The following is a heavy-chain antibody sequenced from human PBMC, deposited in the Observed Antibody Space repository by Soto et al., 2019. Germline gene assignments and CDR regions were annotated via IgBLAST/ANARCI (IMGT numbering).Heavy chain of an antibody. Sequence: QVQLVESGGGVVQPGRSLRLSCAASGFTFSSYTMHWVRQAPGKGLEWVVVISYDGSNKYYADSVKGRFTISRDNSKNTLYLQMNRLRTEDTAVYYCARKGFIPFDYWGQGTLVTVSS. CDR2: ISYDGSNK. CDR1: GFTFSSYT. CDR3: ARKGFIPFDY. J-gene: IGHJ4*02. V-gene: IGHV3-30-3*01. D-gene: IGHD2-21*01.